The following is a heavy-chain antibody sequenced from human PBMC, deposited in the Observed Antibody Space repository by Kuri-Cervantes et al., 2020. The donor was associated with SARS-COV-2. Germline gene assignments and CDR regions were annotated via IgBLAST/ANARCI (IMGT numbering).Heavy chain of an antibody. D-gene: IGHD3-22*01. CDR1: GYTLTELS. J-gene: IGHJ3*01. Sequence: ASVKVSCKVSGYTLTELSMHWVRQAPGKGLEWMGGFDPEQREIIYAQKFQGRVSMTEETSTDTAYMELSSLRSEDTAVYYCATEGYSIIIWAFAHWGQGTKVTVSS. CDR2: FDPEQREI. V-gene: IGHV1-24*01. CDR3: ATEGYSIIIWAFAH.